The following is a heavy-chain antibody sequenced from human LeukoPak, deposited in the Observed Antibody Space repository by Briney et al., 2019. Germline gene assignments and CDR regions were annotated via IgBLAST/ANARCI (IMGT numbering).Heavy chain of an antibody. D-gene: IGHD3-9*01. Sequence: GGSLRLSCAASGFTFSSYWMHWVRQAPGKGLVWVSRINSDGSSTSYADSVKGRFTISRDNAKNTLYLQMNSLRAEDTAVYYYARADIVVVPAATMRVFYDILTGYYSLGYSRGFDYWGQGTLVTVSS. CDR2: INSDGSST. CDR3: ARADIVVVPAATMRVFYDILTGYYSLGYSRGFDY. CDR1: GFTFSSYW. V-gene: IGHV3-74*01. J-gene: IGHJ4*02.